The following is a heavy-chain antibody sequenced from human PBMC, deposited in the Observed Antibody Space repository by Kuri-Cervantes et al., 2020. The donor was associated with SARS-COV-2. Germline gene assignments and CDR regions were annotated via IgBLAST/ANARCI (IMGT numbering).Heavy chain of an antibody. Sequence: DSVKVSCKASGYTFTNYGISWVRQAPGRGLEWMGWINGYNDNTKYAQKLQGRVTMTTDTSTSTAYMELRSLRSDDTAVYYCARGIVVVVAAMGYFDYWGQGTLVTVSS. V-gene: IGHV1-18*04. CDR3: ARGIVVVVAAMGYFDY. D-gene: IGHD2-15*01. CDR2: INGYNDNT. CDR1: GYTFTNYG. J-gene: IGHJ4*02.